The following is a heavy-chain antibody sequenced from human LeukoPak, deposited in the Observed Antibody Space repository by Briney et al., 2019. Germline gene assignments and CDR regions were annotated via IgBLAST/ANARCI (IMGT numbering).Heavy chain of an antibody. CDR3: AKDTGYSSGCDY. V-gene: IGHV3-23*01. J-gene: IGHJ4*02. CDR2: ISGSGDNT. D-gene: IGHD6-19*01. Sequence: GGSLRLSCAASGFSFSSYAMSWVRQAPGKGLEWVSSISGSGDNTYYAESVKGRFTISRDNSKNTLYLQMNSLRAEDTAVYYCAKDTGYSSGCDYWGQGTLVTVSS. CDR1: GFSFSSYA.